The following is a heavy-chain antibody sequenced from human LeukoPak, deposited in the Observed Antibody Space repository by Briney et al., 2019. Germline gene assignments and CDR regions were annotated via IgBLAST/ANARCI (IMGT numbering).Heavy chain of an antibody. V-gene: IGHV3-7*01. D-gene: IGHD3-3*01. Sequence: GGSLRLSCAASGFTFRNYWMNWVRQAPGKGLEWVANIKQDGSEQDYVDSVKGRFTISRDNAKTSLYLQMTSLRAEDTAVYYCARGTIFGVVISDFSFDFRGQGTLVTVSS. CDR2: IKQDGSEQ. CDR3: ARGTIFGVVISDFSFDF. CDR1: GFTFRNYW. J-gene: IGHJ4*02.